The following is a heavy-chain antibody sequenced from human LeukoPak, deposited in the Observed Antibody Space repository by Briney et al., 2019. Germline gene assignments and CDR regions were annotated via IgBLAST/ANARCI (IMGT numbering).Heavy chain of an antibody. CDR3: AASTTVITPINY. D-gene: IGHD4-23*01. J-gene: IGHJ4*02. CDR2: ISGSGGST. CDR1: GFSISSYA. V-gene: IGHV3-23*01. Sequence: GGSLRLSCAASGFSISSYAMHWVRQAPGKGLEWVSSISGSGGSTYYAGSVRGRFTVSRDNSKNTLFLRMFSLRPEETAVYFCAASTTVITPINYWGRGTLVTVSS.